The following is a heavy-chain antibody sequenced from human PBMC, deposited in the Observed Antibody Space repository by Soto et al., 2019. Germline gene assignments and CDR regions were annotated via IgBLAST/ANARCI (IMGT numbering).Heavy chain of an antibody. CDR1: GYRFASYW. D-gene: IGHD3-9*01. Sequence: PGESLKISCKGSGYRFASYWIGWVRQVPGKGLEWMGIIYPGDSDTNYSPSFRGHVTISVDKSLSTAYLQWRSLEASDTAMYYCARIGNFDSSFTRPDFWGQGTLVTVSS. V-gene: IGHV5-51*01. J-gene: IGHJ4*02. CDR3: ARIGNFDSSFTRPDF. CDR2: IYPGDSDT.